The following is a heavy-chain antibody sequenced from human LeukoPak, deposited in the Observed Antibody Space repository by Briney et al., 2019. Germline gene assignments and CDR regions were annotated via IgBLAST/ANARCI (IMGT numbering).Heavy chain of an antibody. V-gene: IGHV1-2*02. J-gene: IGHJ4*02. CDR2: IDPVSGGT. Sequence: GASVKVSCKTSGYNFIDYYIHWVRQAPGQGLEWVGRIDPVSGGTHYAQKFQVRVTMTRDTSISTVYMEMSGLKSDDTALYYCARAAGPYTTSRFLYWGQGTLVTVSS. CDR1: GYNFIDYY. CDR3: ARAAGPYTTSRFLY. D-gene: IGHD2-2*01.